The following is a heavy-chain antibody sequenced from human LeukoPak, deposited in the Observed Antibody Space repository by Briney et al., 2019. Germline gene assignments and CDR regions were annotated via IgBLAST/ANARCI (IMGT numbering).Heavy chain of an antibody. CDR3: ARRVLLWFGESQYYFDY. V-gene: IGHV4-39*01. J-gene: IGHJ4*01. CDR2: IYYRGST. Sequence: SETLSLTCTLSGGSISNSDYYWGWIRQPPGKGLEWIGSIYYRGSTYYNPSLESRVTLSVDTSKNQFSLKLSSVTAADTAVYYCARRVLLWFGESQYYFDYWGHGTLVTVSS. D-gene: IGHD3-10*01. CDR1: GGSISNSDYY.